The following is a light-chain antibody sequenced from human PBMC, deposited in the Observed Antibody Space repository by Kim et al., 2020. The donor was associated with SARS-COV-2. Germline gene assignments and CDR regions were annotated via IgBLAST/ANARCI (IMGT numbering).Light chain of an antibody. CDR1: QDISSY. J-gene: IGKJ1*01. Sequence: ASVGDRVTITCRASQDISSYLDWYQQKPGKAPKLLIYAASSLQSGVPSRFTGSGSETDFTLTISSLQPEDVATYYCQQSDSASRTFGQGTKVDIK. CDR2: AAS. CDR3: QQSDSASRT. V-gene: IGKV1-39*01.